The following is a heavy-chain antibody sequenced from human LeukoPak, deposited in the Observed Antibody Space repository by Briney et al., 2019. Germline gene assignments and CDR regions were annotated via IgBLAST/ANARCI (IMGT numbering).Heavy chain of an antibody. Sequence: GGSLRLSCAASGFTFSSYAMHWVRQAPGKGLEWVAVISYDGSNKYYADSVKGRFTISRDNSKNTLYLQMNSLRAEDTAVYYCAREDEGCSGGSCYSGLLDYWGQGTLVTVSS. CDR1: GFTFSSYA. V-gene: IGHV3-30*04. D-gene: IGHD2-15*01. CDR3: AREDEGCSGGSCYSGLLDY. J-gene: IGHJ4*02. CDR2: ISYDGSNK.